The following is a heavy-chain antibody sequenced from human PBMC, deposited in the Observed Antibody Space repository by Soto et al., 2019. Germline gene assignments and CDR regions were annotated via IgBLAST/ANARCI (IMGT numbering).Heavy chain of an antibody. CDR3: AKALSYYDILTGLDY. Sequence: PGGSLRLSCAASGLTFSSYGMHWVRQAPGKGLEWVAVISYDGSDKDYADSVKGRFTIPRDNSRNTLYLQMNSLRAEDTAVYYCAKALSYYDILTGLDYWGQGTLVTVSS. CDR2: ISYDGSDK. V-gene: IGHV3-30*18. J-gene: IGHJ4*02. D-gene: IGHD3-9*01. CDR1: GLTFSSYG.